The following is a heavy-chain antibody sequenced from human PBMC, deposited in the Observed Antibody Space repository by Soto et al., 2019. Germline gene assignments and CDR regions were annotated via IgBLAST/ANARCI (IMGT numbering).Heavy chain of an antibody. D-gene: IGHD3-3*01. CDR3: TTGRGYYDFWSGYEFPYYYMDV. Sequence: ASVKVSCKASGYTFTGYYMHWVRQAPGQGLEWMGWINPNSGGTNYAQKFQGWVTMTRDTSISTAYMELSRLRSDDTAVYYCTTGRGYYDFWSGYEFPYYYMDVWGKGTTVTVSS. V-gene: IGHV1-2*04. CDR2: INPNSGGT. CDR1: GYTFTGYY. J-gene: IGHJ6*03.